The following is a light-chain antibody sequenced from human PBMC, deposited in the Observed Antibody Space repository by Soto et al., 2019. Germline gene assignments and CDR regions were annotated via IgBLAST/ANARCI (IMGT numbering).Light chain of an antibody. CDR1: SSNIGSNY. Sequence: QAVVTQPPSASGTPGQRVTISCSGSSSNIGSNYVYWYQQLPGTAPKLLIYRNNQRPSGVPDRFSGSKSGTSASLAISGLRSEDEADYYCAAWDDSLSGLGVVFGGGTQLTVL. CDR2: RNN. J-gene: IGLJ2*01. V-gene: IGLV1-47*01. CDR3: AAWDDSLSGLGVV.